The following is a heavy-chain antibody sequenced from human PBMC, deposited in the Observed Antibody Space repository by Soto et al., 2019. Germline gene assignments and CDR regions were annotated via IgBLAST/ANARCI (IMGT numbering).Heavy chain of an antibody. CDR3: AKDEPLLVTFGELPCSLDV. V-gene: IGHV3-23*01. D-gene: IGHD3-10*01. CDR1: KFTFRNYA. J-gene: IGHJ6*02. CDR2: ISASGGST. Sequence: EGQLLDSGGGLAQPGGSLRLSCAASKFTFRNYAMTWVRQAPGQGLEWVSTISASGGSTWYADSVKGRFTVSRDNSKNTLYLQLNSLRAEDTAIYYCAKDEPLLVTFGELPCSLDVWGQGTTVTVSS.